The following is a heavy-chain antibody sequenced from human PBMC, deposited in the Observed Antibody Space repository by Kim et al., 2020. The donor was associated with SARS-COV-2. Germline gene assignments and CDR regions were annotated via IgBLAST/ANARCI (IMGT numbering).Heavy chain of an antibody. CDR2: IYTSGST. Sequence: SETLSLTCTVSGGSISSYYWSWIRQPAGKGLEWIVRIYTSGSTNYNPSLKSRVTMSVDTSKNQFSLKLSSVTAADTAVYYCAREFVYYDSSGYYWETDYWGQGTLVTVSS. CDR3: AREFVYYDSSGYYWETDY. D-gene: IGHD3-22*01. V-gene: IGHV4-4*07. CDR1: GGSISSYY. J-gene: IGHJ4*02.